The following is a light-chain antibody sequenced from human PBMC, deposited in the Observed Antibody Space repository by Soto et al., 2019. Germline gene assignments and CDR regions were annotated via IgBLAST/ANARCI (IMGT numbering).Light chain of an antibody. CDR3: QQYCSIRT. CDR1: QSVLYSSNNKNY. V-gene: IGKV4-1*01. J-gene: IGKJ1*01. Sequence: DIVMTQSPDSLAVSLGERATINCKSSQSVLYSSNNKNYLAWYQQKPGQPPKLLIYWASTRESGVPDRFSGSGSGTDFTLTISSLQAEDVAVYYCQQYCSIRTFGQGTKVEIK. CDR2: WAS.